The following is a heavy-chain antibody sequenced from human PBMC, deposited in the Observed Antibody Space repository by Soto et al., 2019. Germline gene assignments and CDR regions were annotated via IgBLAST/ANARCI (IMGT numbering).Heavy chain of an antibody. J-gene: IGHJ4*02. CDR2: IYTSGST. Sequence: PSETLSITCTVSGGSISSYYWSWIRQPAGKGLEWIGRIYTSGSTNYNPSLKSRVTMSVDTSKNQFSLKLSSVTAADTAVYYCARDRGSSSSHYFDYWGQGTLVTVSS. CDR1: GGSISSYY. CDR3: ARDRGSSSSHYFDY. V-gene: IGHV4-4*07. D-gene: IGHD6-6*01.